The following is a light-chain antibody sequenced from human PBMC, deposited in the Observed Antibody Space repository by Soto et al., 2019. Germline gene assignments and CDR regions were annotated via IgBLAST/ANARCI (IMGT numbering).Light chain of an antibody. CDR2: AS. CDR3: QHYGTSAL. J-gene: IGKJ3*01. CDR1: QTVSDMY. Sequence: EIVLTQSPGTLSLSPGERATLSCRASQTVSDMYLAWYQQKPGQAPRLLIYASNRATGIPDRFRGSGFGTDFTLTIGRLEPEDFAVYYCQHYGTSALFGPGTKVDIK. V-gene: IGKV3-20*01.